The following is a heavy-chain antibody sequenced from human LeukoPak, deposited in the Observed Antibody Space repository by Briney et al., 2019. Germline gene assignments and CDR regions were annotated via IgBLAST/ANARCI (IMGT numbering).Heavy chain of an antibody. CDR1: GYTFTRYG. D-gene: IGHD2-2*02. J-gene: IGHJ4*02. V-gene: IGHV1-18*01. CDR3: ARVVGGIVVVPAAIRGIFDY. Sequence: ASVQVSCKASGYTFTRYGISWVRQAPGQGLEWMGWISAYNGNTNYAQKLQGRVTMTTDTSTSTAYMELRSLRSDDTAVYYCARVVGGIVVVPAAIRGIFDYWGQGTLVTVSS. CDR2: ISAYNGNT.